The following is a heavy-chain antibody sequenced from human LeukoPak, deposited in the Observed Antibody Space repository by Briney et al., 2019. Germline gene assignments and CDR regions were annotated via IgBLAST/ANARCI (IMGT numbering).Heavy chain of an antibody. D-gene: IGHD3/OR15-3a*01. CDR2: ISVSGATT. CDR3: AKVRGLYYYYGMDV. Sequence: GGALRLSCASSGFVFSSYAMSWVRQAPGKGLEWVSDISVSGATTSFADSVKGRFTISRDNSKNTLYLQMNNLRAEDTAVYYCAKVRGLYYYYGMDVWVQGPTVTVSS. CDR1: GFVFSSYA. J-gene: IGHJ6*02. V-gene: IGHV3-23*01.